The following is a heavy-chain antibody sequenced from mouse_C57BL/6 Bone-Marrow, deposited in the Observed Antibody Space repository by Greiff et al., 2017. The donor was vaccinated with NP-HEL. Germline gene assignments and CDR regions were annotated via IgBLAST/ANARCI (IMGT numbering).Heavy chain of an antibody. J-gene: IGHJ3*01. V-gene: IGHV1-5*01. CDR2: IYPGNSDT. CDR3: TRELDYYGSSYDGFAY. D-gene: IGHD1-1*01. Sequence: EVQLQQSGTVLARPGASVKMSCKTSGYTFTSYWMHWVKQRPGQGLEWIGAIYPGNSDTSYNQKFKGKAKLTAVTSASTAYMELSSLTNEDSAVYYCTRELDYYGSSYDGFAYWGQGTLVTVSA. CDR1: GYTFTSYW.